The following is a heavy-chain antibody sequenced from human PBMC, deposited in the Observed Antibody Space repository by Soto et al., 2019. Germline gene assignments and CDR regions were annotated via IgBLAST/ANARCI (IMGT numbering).Heavy chain of an antibody. J-gene: IGHJ5*02. Sequence: QVQLVESGGGVVQPGRSLRLSCAASGFTFSSYAMHWVRQAPGKGLEWVAVISYDGSNKYYADSVKGRFTISRDNSKNTLYLQMNSLRAEDTAVYYGARSRGGGLPWGQGTLVIVSS. D-gene: IGHD3-16*01. CDR2: ISYDGSNK. CDR3: ARSRGGGLP. CDR1: GFTFSSYA. V-gene: IGHV3-30-3*01.